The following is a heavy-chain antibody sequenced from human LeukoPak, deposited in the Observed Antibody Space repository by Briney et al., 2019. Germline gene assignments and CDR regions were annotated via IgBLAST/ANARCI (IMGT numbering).Heavy chain of an antibody. CDR1: GYIFSNYW. Sequence: GESLKISCKASGYIFSNYWIGWVRQMPGKGLEWMGMIYPGDSDTRYSPSFQGQVTISADKSINTAYLQWTSLKASDTAMYYCARQLTTLRGFDIWGQGTMVTASS. V-gene: IGHV5-51*01. CDR3: ARQLTTLRGFDI. D-gene: IGHD4-11*01. CDR2: IYPGDSDT. J-gene: IGHJ3*02.